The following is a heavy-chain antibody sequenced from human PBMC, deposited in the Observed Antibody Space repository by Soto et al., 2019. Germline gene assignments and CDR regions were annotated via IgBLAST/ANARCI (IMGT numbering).Heavy chain of an antibody. CDR3: ARLLFGAANWFDP. CDR2: IYYSGST. Sequence: SETLYLTCTVSGGSISSYYWSWIRHPPGKGLEWIGYIYYSGSTNYNPSLKSRVTISVDTSKNQFSLKLSSVTAADTAVYYCARLLFGAANWFDPWGQGTLVTVS. V-gene: IGHV4-59*01. CDR1: GGSISSYY. D-gene: IGHD3-10*01. J-gene: IGHJ5*02.